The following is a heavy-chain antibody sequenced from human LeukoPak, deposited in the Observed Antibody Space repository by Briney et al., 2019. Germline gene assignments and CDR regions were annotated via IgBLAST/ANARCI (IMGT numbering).Heavy chain of an antibody. V-gene: IGHV3-23*01. D-gene: IGHD3-22*01. CDR2: ISGSGGST. CDR1: GFTFSSYA. Sequence: GGSLRLSCAASGFTFSSYAMSWVRQAPGKGLEWVSAISGSGGSTYYADSVKGRFTISRDNSKNTLYLQMNSLRAEDTAVYYCAKDSSYYLDSSGFDYWGPGTLVTVSS. CDR3: AKDSSYYLDSSGFDY. J-gene: IGHJ4*02.